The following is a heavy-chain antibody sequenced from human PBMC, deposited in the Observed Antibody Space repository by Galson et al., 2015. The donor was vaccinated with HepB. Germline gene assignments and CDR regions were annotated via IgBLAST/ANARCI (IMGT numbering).Heavy chain of an antibody. J-gene: IGHJ6*03. CDR3: ARLRFLETSNYYYYMDV. D-gene: IGHD3-3*01. Sequence: SVKVSCKASGYTFTSYDINWVRQATGQGLEWMGWMNPNSGNTGYAQKFQGRVTITRNTSISTAYMELSSLRSEDTAVYYCARLRFLETSNYYYYMDVWGKGTTVTVSS. CDR2: MNPNSGNT. CDR1: GYTFTSYD. V-gene: IGHV1-8*01.